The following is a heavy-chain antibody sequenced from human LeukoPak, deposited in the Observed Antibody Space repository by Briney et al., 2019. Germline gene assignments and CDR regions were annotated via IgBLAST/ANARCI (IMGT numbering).Heavy chain of an antibody. V-gene: IGHV3-13*04. D-gene: IGHD6-13*01. J-gene: IGHJ6*02. CDR1: GFTFSSYD. CDR2: IGTAGDT. CDR3: ARGIAAAGKNGMDA. Sequence: PGGSLRLSCAASGFTFSSYDMHWVPQATGKGLEWVSAIGTAGDTYYPGSVKGRFTISRENAKNSLYLQMNSLRAGDTAVYYCARGIAAAGKNGMDAWGQGTTVTVSS.